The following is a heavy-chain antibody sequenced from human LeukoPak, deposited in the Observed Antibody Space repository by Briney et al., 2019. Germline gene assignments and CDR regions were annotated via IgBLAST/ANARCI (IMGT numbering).Heavy chain of an antibody. J-gene: IGHJ5*02. D-gene: IGHD2-15*01. V-gene: IGHV4-34*01. CDR1: GGSFSGYY. CDR3: ARVRLGYCSGGSCYSVRGWFDP. CDR2: INHSGST. Sequence: PSETLSPTCAVYGGSFSGYYWSWIRQPPGKGLEWIGEINHSGSTNYNPSLKSRVTISVDTSKNQFSLKLSSVTAADTAVYYCARVRLGYCSGGSCYSVRGWFDPWGQGTLVTVSS.